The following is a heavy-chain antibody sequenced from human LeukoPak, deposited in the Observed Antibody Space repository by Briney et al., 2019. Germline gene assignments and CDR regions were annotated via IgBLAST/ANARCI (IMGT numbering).Heavy chain of an antibody. V-gene: IGHV3-74*01. CDR2: ISSDGSIT. CDR1: GFTFSTYW. Sequence: PGGPLRLSCAASGFTFSTYWMHWVRQAPGKGLVWVSRISSDGSITGYADSVKGRFTISRDNAKNTLYLQMNSLRAEDTAVYYCARHLNYYLDYWGQGTLVTVSS. D-gene: IGHD3-10*01. J-gene: IGHJ4*02. CDR3: ARHLNYYLDY.